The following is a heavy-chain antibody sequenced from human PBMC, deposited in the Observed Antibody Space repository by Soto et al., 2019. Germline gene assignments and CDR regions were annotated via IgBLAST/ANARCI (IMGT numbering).Heavy chain of an antibody. CDR2: IKQDGSEK. D-gene: IGHD3-3*01. CDR1: GFTFSTYW. Sequence: EVQLVESGGGLVQPGGSLRLSCAASGFTFSTYWMSWVRQAPGKGLEWVANIKQDGSEKYYVDSVKGRFTISRDNAKKSLYLQMNSLRAEDTAVYYCARQYYDFWSGYHYWYVDLWGRGTLVTVSS. J-gene: IGHJ2*01. CDR3: ARQYYDFWSGYHYWYVDL. V-gene: IGHV3-7*03.